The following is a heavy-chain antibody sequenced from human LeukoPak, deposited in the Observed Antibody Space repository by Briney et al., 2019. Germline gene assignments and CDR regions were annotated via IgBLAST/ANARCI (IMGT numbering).Heavy chain of an antibody. CDR3: ARGPRAYSSGYSYPFDY. CDR1: GFTFSSYW. Sequence: GGSLRLPCAASGFTFSSYWMHWVRHAPGKGLVWVSRINSDGSSTSYADSVKGRFTISKNNDKNTLYLQMNSLRAEDTDIYYCARGPRAYSSGYSYPFDYWGQGTVVTVSS. V-gene: IGHV3-74*01. D-gene: IGHD3-22*01. CDR2: INSDGSST. J-gene: IGHJ4*02.